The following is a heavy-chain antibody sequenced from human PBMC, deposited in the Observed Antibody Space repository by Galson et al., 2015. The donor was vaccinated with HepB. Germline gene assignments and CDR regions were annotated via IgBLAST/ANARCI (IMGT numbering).Heavy chain of an antibody. CDR3: AVGYYGSGSPFDY. CDR1: GFTFSSYS. J-gene: IGHJ4*02. D-gene: IGHD3-10*01. V-gene: IGHV3-21*01. Sequence: SLRLSCAASGFTFSSYSMNWVRQAPGKGLEWVSSISSSSSYIYYADSVKGRFTISRDNAKNSLYLQMNSLRAEDTAVYYCAVGYYGSGSPFDYWGQGTLVTVSS. CDR2: ISSSSSYI.